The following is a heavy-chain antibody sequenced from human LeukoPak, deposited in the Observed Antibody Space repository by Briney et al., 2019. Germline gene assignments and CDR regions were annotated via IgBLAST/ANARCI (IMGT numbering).Heavy chain of an antibody. CDR2: IYSGGST. CDR1: GFTVSSNY. D-gene: IGHD1-26*01. CDR3: AREESGSYFEYYYYGMDV. V-gene: IGHV3-66*01. J-gene: IGHJ6*02. Sequence: GGSLRLSCAASGFTVSSNYMSWVRQAPGKGLEWVSAIYSGGSTYYADSVKGRFTISRDNSKNTLYLQMNSLRAEDTAVYYCAREESGSYFEYYYYGMDVWGQGTTVTVSS.